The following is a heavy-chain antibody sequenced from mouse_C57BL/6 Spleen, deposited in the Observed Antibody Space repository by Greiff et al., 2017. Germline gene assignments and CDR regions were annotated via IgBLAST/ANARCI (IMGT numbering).Heavy chain of an antibody. CDR3: ARNRITTVVEGAMDY. J-gene: IGHJ4*01. CDR1: GYTFTDYY. Sequence: VQLQQSGPVLVKPGASVKMSCKASGYTFTDYYMNWVKQSHGKSLEWIGVINPYNGGTSYNQKFKGKAILTVDKSSSTAYMELNSLTSEDSAVYYCARNRITTVVEGAMDYWGQGTSVTVSS. V-gene: IGHV1-19*01. CDR2: INPYNGGT. D-gene: IGHD1-1*01.